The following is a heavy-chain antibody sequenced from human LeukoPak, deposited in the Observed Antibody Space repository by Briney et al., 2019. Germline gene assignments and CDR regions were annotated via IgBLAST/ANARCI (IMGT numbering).Heavy chain of an antibody. CDR2: IFYTGST. CDR1: GGSISSYY. J-gene: IGHJ4*02. D-gene: IGHD3-22*01. CDR3: ARRYDSYYFDY. V-gene: IGHV4-59*08. Sequence: SETLSLTCTVSGGSISSYYWSWIRQPPGKGLEWIGYIFYTGSTYYSPSLKSRVTISVDTSKNQFSLKLSSVTAADTAVYYCARRYDSYYFDYWGQGTLVTVSS.